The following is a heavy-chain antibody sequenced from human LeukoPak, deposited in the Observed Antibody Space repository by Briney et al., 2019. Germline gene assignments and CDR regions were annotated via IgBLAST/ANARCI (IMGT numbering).Heavy chain of an antibody. CDR3: ARSPRGYYYYYMDV. J-gene: IGHJ6*03. Sequence: ASVKVSCKASGYTFTSYGISWVRQAPGQGLEWMGWINPNSGGTNYAQKFQGRVTMTRDTSISTAYMELSRLRSDDTAVYYCARSPRGYYYYYMDVWGKGTTVTVSS. CDR1: GYTFTSYG. D-gene: IGHD3-10*01. V-gene: IGHV1-2*02. CDR2: INPNSGGT.